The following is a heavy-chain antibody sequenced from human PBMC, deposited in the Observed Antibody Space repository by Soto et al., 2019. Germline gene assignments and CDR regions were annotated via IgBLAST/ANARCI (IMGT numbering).Heavy chain of an antibody. J-gene: IGHJ6*03. Sequence: SETLSLTCTVSGGSISSYYWSWIRQPPGKGLEWIGYIYYSGSTNYNPSLKSRVTISVDTSKNQLSLKLSSVTAADTAVYYCARCWSGYYYYYYMDVWGKGTTVTVSS. V-gene: IGHV4-59*01. D-gene: IGHD3-3*01. CDR1: GGSISSYY. CDR3: ARCWSGYYYYYYMDV. CDR2: IYYSGST.